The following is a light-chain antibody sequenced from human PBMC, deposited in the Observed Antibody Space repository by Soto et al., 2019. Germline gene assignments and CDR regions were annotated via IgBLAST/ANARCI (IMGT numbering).Light chain of an antibody. CDR3: QQANSLPLT. V-gene: IGKV1-12*01. J-gene: IGKJ4*01. CDR1: ERVGSW. Sequence: DIQMTQSPSSVSASIGDRVTITCRASERVGSWLAWYQQKPGKAPKLLIYGASSLPSGVPSRFNGSGSETEFSLTISSLQPEDFATYYCQQANSLPLTFGGGTKVEIK. CDR2: GAS.